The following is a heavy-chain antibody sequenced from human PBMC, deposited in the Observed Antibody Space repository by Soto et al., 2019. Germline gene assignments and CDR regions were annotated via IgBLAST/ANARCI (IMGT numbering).Heavy chain of an antibody. CDR1: GGSNRNGAYY. D-gene: IGHD6-25*01. Sequence: SETLSLTCTVSGGSNRNGAYYWCRSRQNTGKGLEWIVYIYYSGTTIYNPSLKSRRTISVDTYKIQLSLKLNAMTAAGTAVYYCARDESAKVAFDIWGEGTMGTV. J-gene: IGHJ3*02. V-gene: IGHV4-31*03. CDR2: IYYSGTT. CDR3: ARDESAKVAFDI.